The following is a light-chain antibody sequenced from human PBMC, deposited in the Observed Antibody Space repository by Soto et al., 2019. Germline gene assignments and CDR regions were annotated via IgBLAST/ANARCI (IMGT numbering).Light chain of an antibody. Sequence: EIVLTQSPGTLSLSPGERATLSCRASQSVSSSYLAWYQQKPGQAPRLLIYGASTRAAGFPARFSGSGSGTEFTLTISSLQSEDFAVYYCQQSNTWPRTFGQGTKVDIK. CDR3: QQSNTWPRT. CDR2: GAS. V-gene: IGKV3-15*01. CDR1: QSVSSSY. J-gene: IGKJ1*01.